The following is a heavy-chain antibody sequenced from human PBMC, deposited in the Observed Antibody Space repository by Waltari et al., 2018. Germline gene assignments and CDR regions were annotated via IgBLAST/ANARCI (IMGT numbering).Heavy chain of an antibody. D-gene: IGHD5-12*01. CDR1: GFTFSNFG. J-gene: IGHJ4*02. Sequence: QVQLVESGGGVVQPGRSLILSCAVSGFTFSNFGMHWFRQAPGKGLEWVAVISNEGSNEHYADSVKGRFTISRDNSNNTLYLQMNSLRVEDTALYYCARDLYTGYDLGYWGQGTLVTVSS. CDR2: ISNEGSNE. CDR3: ARDLYTGYDLGY. V-gene: IGHV3-30*03.